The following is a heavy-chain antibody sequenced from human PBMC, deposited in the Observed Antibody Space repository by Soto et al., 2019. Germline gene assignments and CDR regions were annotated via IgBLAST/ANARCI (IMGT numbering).Heavy chain of an antibody. J-gene: IGHJ4*02. D-gene: IGHD3-22*01. V-gene: IGHV3-15*07. CDR3: TTGRYYYDSSGYYLNFDY. CDR1: GFTFSNAW. CDR2: IKSKTDGGTT. Sequence: GGSLRLSCAASGFTFSNAWMNWVRQAPGKGLEWVGRIKSKTDGGTTDYAAPVKGRFTISRDDSKNTLYLQMNSLKTEDTAVYYCTTGRYYYDSSGYYLNFDYWGQGTPVTVSS.